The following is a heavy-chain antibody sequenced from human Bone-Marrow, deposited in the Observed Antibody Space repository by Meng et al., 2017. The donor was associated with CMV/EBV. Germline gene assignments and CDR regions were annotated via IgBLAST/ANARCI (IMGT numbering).Heavy chain of an antibody. D-gene: IGHD3-3*01. CDR2: IYSCGST. J-gene: IGHJ4*02. CDR1: GFTVSSNY. Sequence: GESLKISCAASGFTVSSNYMSWVRQAPGKGLEWVSVIYSCGSTYYADSVKGRFTISRDNSKNTLYLQMNSLRAEDTAVYYCARALGYDFGVARPFDYWGQGTLVTVSS. CDR3: ARALGYDFGVARPFDY. V-gene: IGHV3-66*03.